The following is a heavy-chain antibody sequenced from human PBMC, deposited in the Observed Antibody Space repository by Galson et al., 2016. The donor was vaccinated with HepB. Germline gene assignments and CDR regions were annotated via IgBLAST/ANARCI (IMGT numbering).Heavy chain of an antibody. D-gene: IGHD5-18*01. J-gene: IGHJ3*01. V-gene: IGHV2-5*02. CDR3: ARIFADTRLGPYSVEV. CDR2: IYWDDSR. Sequence: PALVKPTQTLTLTCTVSGVSLNSRGVGVAWIRQPPGEALAWLAVIYWDDSRHYNPSLERRLSITKVASKNEVILDVTHMDPVDTCTYFCARIFADTRLGPYSVEVWGPGTSVIVSS. CDR1: GVSLNSRGVG.